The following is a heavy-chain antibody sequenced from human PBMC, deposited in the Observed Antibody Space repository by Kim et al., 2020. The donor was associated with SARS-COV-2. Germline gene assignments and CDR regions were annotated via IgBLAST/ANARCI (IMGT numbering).Heavy chain of an antibody. CDR2: ISYDGSNK. D-gene: IGHD2-15*01. V-gene: IGHV3-33*05. CDR1: GFTFSSYG. Sequence: GGSLRLSCAASGFTFSSYGMHWVRQAPGKGLEWVAVISYDGSNKYYADSVKGRFTISRDNSKNTLYLQMNSLRAEDTAVYYCARDRADCSGGSCYSVGLITYYYGMDVWRQGTTVTVSS. CDR3: ARDRADCSGGSCYSVGLITYYYGMDV. J-gene: IGHJ6*02.